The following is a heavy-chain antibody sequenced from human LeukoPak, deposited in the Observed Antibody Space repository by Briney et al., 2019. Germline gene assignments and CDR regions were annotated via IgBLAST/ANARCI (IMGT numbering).Heavy chain of an antibody. D-gene: IGHD5-18*01. CDR1: GGSFSGYY. CDR2: INHSGST. J-gene: IGHJ4*02. Sequence: SETLSLTCAVYGGSFSGYYWGWIRQPPGKGLEWIGEINHSGSTNYNPSLKSRVTISVDTSKNQFSLKLSSVTAADTAVYYCARGITWIQLGYWGQGTLVTVSS. CDR3: ARGITWIQLGY. V-gene: IGHV4-34*01.